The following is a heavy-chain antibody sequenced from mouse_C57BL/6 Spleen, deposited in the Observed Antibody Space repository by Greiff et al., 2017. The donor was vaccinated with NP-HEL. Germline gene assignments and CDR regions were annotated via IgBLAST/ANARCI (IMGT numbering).Heavy chain of an antibody. Sequence: QVQLKESGAELVKPGASVKMSCKASGYTFTSYWITWVKQRPGQGLEWIGDIYPGSGSTNYNEKFKSKATLTVDTSSSTAYMQLSSLTSEDSAVYYCARGGATVVAAYYAMDYWGQGTSVTVSS. J-gene: IGHJ4*01. D-gene: IGHD1-1*01. CDR3: ARGGATVVAAYYAMDY. CDR1: GYTFTSYW. CDR2: IYPGSGST. V-gene: IGHV1-55*01.